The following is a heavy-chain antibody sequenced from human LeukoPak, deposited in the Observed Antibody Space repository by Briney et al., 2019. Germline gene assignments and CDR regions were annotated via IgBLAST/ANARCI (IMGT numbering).Heavy chain of an antibody. CDR2: IRYDGSNK. CDR3: ARVAYDYVWGSYRSPFYYFDY. Sequence: GGSLRLSCAASGFTFSSYGMHWVRQAPGKGLEWVAFIRYDGSNKYYADSVKGRFTISRDNSKNTLYLQMNSLRAEDTAVYYCARVAYDYVWGSYRSPFYYFDYWGQGTLVTVSS. D-gene: IGHD3-16*02. J-gene: IGHJ4*02. CDR1: GFTFSSYG. V-gene: IGHV3-30*02.